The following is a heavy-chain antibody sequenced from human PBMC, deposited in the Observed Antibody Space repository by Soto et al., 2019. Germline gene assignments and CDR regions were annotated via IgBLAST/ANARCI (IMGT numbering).Heavy chain of an antibody. J-gene: IGHJ4*02. V-gene: IGHV1-18*01. CDR3: ARWKDIVLVTDF. Sequence: QVQLVQSGAEVKKPGASVKVSCKTSGYTFTRYGISWVRQAPGQGLEWMGWISAYNGNTNYAQKLQGRVTMTTDTATSTAYMELRSLRSDDTAVYSCARWKDIVLVTDFWGQGTLVTVSS. CDR2: ISAYNGNT. CDR1: GYTFTRYG. D-gene: IGHD2-2*01.